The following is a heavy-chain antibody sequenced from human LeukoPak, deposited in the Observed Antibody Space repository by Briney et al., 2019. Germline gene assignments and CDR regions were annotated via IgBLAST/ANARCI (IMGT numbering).Heavy chain of an antibody. Sequence: GGSLRLSCAASGFTFDDYAMHWVRQAPGKGLEWVSGISCNSGSIGYADSVKGRFTISRDNAKNSLYLQMNSLRAEDTAVYYCARVREGQQLPYFDYWGQGTLVTVSS. CDR2: ISCNSGSI. CDR3: ARVREGQQLPYFDY. J-gene: IGHJ4*02. V-gene: IGHV3-9*01. CDR1: GFTFDDYA. D-gene: IGHD6-13*01.